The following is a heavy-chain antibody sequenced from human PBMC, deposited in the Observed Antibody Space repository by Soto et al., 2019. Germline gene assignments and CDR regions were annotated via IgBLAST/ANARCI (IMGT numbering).Heavy chain of an antibody. Sequence: GGSLRLSCAASGFPFSSFAMSWVRQAPGKGLEWVSTINKSGGSTYYADSVKGRFTISRDNSKNMLFLQINGLRAEDTAVYYCETDPHTTGTTFDYWGRGTRITVAS. CDR2: INKSGGST. V-gene: IGHV3-23*01. CDR1: GFPFSSFA. D-gene: IGHD1-1*01. J-gene: IGHJ4*02. CDR3: ETDPHTTGTTFDY.